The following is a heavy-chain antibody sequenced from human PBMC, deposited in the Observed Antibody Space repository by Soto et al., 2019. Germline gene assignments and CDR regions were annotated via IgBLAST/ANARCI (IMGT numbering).Heavy chain of an antibody. CDR3: ASALYCCGGRCSFDP. V-gene: IGHV4-61*01. CDR2: IYYTGST. CDR1: GGSVSSGSYY. Sequence: QVQLQESGPGLVKPSETLSLTCTVSGGSVSSGSYYWSWIRQPPGKGLEWIGFIYYTGSTNYNPSLKSRVTISVDTSQNKFSLKLKSVPAADSAVYYCASALYCCGGRCSFDPWGQGTLVTVYS. D-gene: IGHD2-15*01. J-gene: IGHJ5*02.